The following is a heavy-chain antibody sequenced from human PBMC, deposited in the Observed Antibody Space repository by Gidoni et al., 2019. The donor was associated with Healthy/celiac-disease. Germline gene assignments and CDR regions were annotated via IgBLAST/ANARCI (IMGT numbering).Heavy chain of an antibody. V-gene: IGHV4-4*07. CDR3: ERAGDINWDFDL. D-gene: IGHD7-27*01. J-gene: IGHJ2*01. CDR1: GGSISSYY. CDR2: IYTSGST. Sequence: QVQLQESGPGLVKPSETLSLTRAVSGGSISSYYWSWIRQPAGKGLEWVGRIYTSGSTNYHPALKRRVTMSVDTSKNQFSLKLSSGTDADTAVYYCERAGDINWDFDLWGRGTLVTVSS.